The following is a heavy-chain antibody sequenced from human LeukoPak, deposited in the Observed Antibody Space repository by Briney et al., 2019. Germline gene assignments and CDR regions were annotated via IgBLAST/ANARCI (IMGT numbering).Heavy chain of an antibody. CDR3: ARDSSYYGSGSFSD. Sequence: GGSLRLSCAASGFTFSSYEMNWVRQAPGKGLEWVSYISSSGSAIYYADSVKGRFTISRDNAKNSLYLQMNSLRAEDTAVSYCARDSSYYGSGSFSDWGQGTLVTVSS. V-gene: IGHV3-48*03. D-gene: IGHD3-10*01. CDR2: ISSSGSAI. CDR1: GFTFSSYE. J-gene: IGHJ4*02.